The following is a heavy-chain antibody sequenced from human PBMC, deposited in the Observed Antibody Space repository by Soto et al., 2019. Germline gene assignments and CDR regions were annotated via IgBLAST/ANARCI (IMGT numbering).Heavy chain of an antibody. D-gene: IGHD2-15*01. Sequence: SETLSLTCAVYGKSLSGYYWSWIRQPPGKALEWIGEINHSGNTNYNPSLKSRVTISVDTSKNQLFLNLSSVTAADTAMYYCARHSAPIVLLVGATNHWFDPWGQGTPVTVSS. CDR1: GKSLSGYY. CDR2: INHSGNT. CDR3: ARHSAPIVLLVGATNHWFDP. V-gene: IGHV4-34*01. J-gene: IGHJ5*02.